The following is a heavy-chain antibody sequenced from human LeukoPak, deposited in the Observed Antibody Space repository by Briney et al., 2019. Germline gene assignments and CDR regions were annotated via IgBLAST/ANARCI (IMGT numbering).Heavy chain of an antibody. D-gene: IGHD2-2*01. V-gene: IGHV1-46*01. CDR1: GYTFTSYY. J-gene: IGHJ6*03. CDR3: ARVDGVPAARAGAYYYYYYMDV. CDR2: INPSGGST. Sequence: GASVKVSCKASGYTFTSYYMHWVRQAPGQGLEWMGIINPSGGSTSYAQKFQGRVTMTTDTSTSTAYMELRSLRSDDTAVYYCARVDGVPAARAGAYYYYYYMDVWGKGTTVTVSS.